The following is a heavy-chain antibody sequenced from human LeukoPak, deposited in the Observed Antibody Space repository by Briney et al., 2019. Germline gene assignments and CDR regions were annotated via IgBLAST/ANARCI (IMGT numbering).Heavy chain of an antibody. Sequence: GGSLRLSCAASGSTCSTFITYDFNWVRQAPGKGLEWVSYMSSSGATIYYADSVKGRFTVSRDNAKNSLYLQMNSLRAEDTAIYYCARDLVSGDNTFDIWGHGKMFTVSS. V-gene: IGHV3-48*03. D-gene: IGHD4-17*01. CDR2: MSSSGATI. CDR3: ARDLVSGDNTFDI. CDR1: GSTCSTFI. J-gene: IGHJ3*02.